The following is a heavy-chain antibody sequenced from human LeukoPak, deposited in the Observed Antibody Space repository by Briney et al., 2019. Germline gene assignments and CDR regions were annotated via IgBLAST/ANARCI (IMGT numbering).Heavy chain of an antibody. CDR2: IYYSGST. CDR3: AEGYSSSWYYFDY. J-gene: IGHJ4*02. V-gene: IGHV4-59*08. Sequence: SETLSLTCTVSGGSISSYYWSWIRQPPGKGLEWIGYIYYSGSTNYNPSLKSRLTISVDTSKNQFSLKLSSVTAADTAVYYCAEGYSSSWYYFDYWGQGTLVTVSS. CDR1: GGSISSYY. D-gene: IGHD6-13*01.